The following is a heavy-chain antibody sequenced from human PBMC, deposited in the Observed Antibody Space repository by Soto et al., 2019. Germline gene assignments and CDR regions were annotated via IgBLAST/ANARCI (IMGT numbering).Heavy chain of an antibody. J-gene: IGHJ5*02. CDR3: AREREDSGYEPYCNWFDP. Sequence: SVKVSFKASGGTFSSYAISWVRQAPGQGLEWMGGIIPIFGTAIYAQKLQGRVTITADEATSTTYMGLSSLRSEDMAVYYCAREREDSGYEPYCNWFDPCGQGTLVTVSS. V-gene: IGHV1-69*13. CDR1: GGTFSSYA. CDR2: IIPIFGTA. D-gene: IGHD5-12*01.